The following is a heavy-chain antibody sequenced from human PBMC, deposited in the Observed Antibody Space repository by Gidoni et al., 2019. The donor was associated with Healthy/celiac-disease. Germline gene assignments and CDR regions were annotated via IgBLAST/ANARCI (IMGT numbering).Heavy chain of an antibody. CDR1: GFPFSDYY. CDR3: ARLAYDFWSGYYVADYYYYMDV. V-gene: IGHV3-11*06. CDR2: ISSSSSYT. J-gene: IGHJ6*03. Sequence: QVQLVESGGGLVKPGGSLSLSCAASGFPFSDYYMSSIPQAPGKGLEWVSYISSSSSYTNYADSGKGRFTISRDNAKNSLYLQMNSLRAEDTAVYYCARLAYDFWSGYYVADYYYYMDVWGKGTTVTVSS. D-gene: IGHD3-3*01.